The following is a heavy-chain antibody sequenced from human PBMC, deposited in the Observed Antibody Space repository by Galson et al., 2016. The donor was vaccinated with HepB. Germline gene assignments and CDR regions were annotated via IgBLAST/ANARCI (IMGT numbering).Heavy chain of an antibody. Sequence: SLRLSCAASGFTFSDYYMSWIRQAPGKGLEWVSYISSSGYTIYYTESVKGRFTISRDNAKDSLFLQMNSLRAEDTAVYYCVRVDVGYDLYYKMGDRYYGMGVWGQGTTVTVSS. CDR1: GFTFSDYY. CDR3: VRVDVGYDLYYKMGDRYYGMGV. D-gene: IGHD3-10*01. CDR2: ISSSGYTI. V-gene: IGHV3-11*01. J-gene: IGHJ6*02.